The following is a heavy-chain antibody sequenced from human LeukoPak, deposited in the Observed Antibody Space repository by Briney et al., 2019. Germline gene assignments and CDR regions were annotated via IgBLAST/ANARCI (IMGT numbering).Heavy chain of an antibody. CDR1: GGSISSGDYY. J-gene: IGHJ5*02. CDR3: ARGGCSGGSCYSGNWFDP. D-gene: IGHD2-15*01. Sequence: SETLSLTCTVSGGSISSGDYYWSWIRQPPGKGLEWIGYIYYSGSTYYNPSLKSRVTIPVDTSKNQFSLKLSSVTAADTAVYYCARGGCSGGSCYSGNWFDPWGQGTLVTVSS. CDR2: IYYSGST. V-gene: IGHV4-30-4*01.